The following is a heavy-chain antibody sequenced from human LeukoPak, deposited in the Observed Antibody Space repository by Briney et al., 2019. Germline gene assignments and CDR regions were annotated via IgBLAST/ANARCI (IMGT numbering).Heavy chain of an antibody. V-gene: IGHV1-69*13. Sequence: ASVNVSCTASGGTFSSYAISWVRQAPGQGLEWMGGIIPIFGTATYAQKFQGRVTITAHESTSTAYMELSSLRSEDTAVYYCARDGKPGDSYGPAEVPFFDYWRQGTLVTVSS. J-gene: IGHJ4*02. CDR1: GGTFSSYA. CDR3: ARDGKPGDSYGPAEVPFFDY. D-gene: IGHD5-18*01. CDR2: IIPIFGTA.